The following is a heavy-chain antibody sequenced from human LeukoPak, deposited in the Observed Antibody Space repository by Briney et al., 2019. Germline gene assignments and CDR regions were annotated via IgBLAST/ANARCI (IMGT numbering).Heavy chain of an antibody. Sequence: ASVKVSCKASGYTFTGYYMHWVRQAPGQGLEWMGRIKPNSGGTNYAQKFQGRVTMTRDTSSSTAYMELSRLRSDDTAVYYCARDEDYCSGGSCYVSYYYYMDVWGKGTTVTVSS. D-gene: IGHD2-15*01. V-gene: IGHV1-2*06. CDR2: IKPNSGGT. CDR1: GYTFTGYY. CDR3: ARDEDYCSGGSCYVSYYYYMDV. J-gene: IGHJ6*03.